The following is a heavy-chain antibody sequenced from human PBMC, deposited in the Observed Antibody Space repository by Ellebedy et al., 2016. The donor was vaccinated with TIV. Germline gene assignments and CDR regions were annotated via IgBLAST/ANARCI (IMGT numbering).Heavy chain of an antibody. V-gene: IGHV3-21*03. D-gene: IGHD6-25*01. Sequence: GESLKISCEASGFAFSTYSMIWVRQAPGKGLEWVSSIRGNTNYIYYADSVKGRVTISRDNARNSMKLEMKSLRAEDTGVYSCARPGGQSSDRKGSWGQGTMVTVSS. CDR1: GFAFSTYS. CDR2: IRGNTNYI. J-gene: IGHJ5*02. CDR3: ARPGGQSSDRKGS.